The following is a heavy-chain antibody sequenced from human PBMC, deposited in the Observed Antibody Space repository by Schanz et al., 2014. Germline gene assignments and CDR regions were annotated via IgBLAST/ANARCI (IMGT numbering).Heavy chain of an antibody. J-gene: IGHJ3*01. CDR3: STDLTAVDYDAIGL. V-gene: IGHV3-15*01. D-gene: IGHD4-17*01. CDR2: IKSKVDGGTT. CDR1: GFNFKAYA. Sequence: EAQLLESGGGLVQPGGSLRLSCAASGFNFKAYAMSWVRQAPGKGLEWVGRIKSKVDGGTTDNAAPVQGRFTISRDDSKNTLHLQMNSLKTEDTAVYYCSTDLTAVDYDAIGLWGQGTMVTVSS.